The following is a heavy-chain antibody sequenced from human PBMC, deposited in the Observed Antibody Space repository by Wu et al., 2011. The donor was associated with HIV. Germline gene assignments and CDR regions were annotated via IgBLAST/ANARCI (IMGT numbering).Heavy chain of an antibody. CDR2: IIPMFDTA. D-gene: IGHD5-24*01. CDR1: EALFTSYA. J-gene: IGHJ1*01. Sequence: QVQLVQSGAEVKKPGYLGESLLARLLEALFTSYAVSWVRLTPGQGLEWMGRIIPMFDTANYAQNFQSRLTITADKSTTTAYMELSSLRSEDTAVYYCATDPTILGEGWGQGTRVTVSS. CDR3: ATDPTILGEG. V-gene: IGHV1-69*14.